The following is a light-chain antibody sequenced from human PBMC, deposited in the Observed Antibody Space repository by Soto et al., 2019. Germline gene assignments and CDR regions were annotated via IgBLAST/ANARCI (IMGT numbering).Light chain of an antibody. Sequence: ERVMTQSPATLSASPGERVTLSCRASQTFSSNLAWYQHKPGQAPRLLIYATSTRATGVSARFSGVGSGTEFTLTISSLQSEDFAVYYCQQYNNWPQVSFGHGTKVDIX. CDR1: QTFSSN. J-gene: IGKJ1*01. CDR3: QQYNNWPQVS. V-gene: IGKV3-15*01. CDR2: ATS.